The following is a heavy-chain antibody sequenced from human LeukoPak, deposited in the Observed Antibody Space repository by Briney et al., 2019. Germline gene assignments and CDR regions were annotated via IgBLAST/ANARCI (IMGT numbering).Heavy chain of an antibody. D-gene: IGHD2-21*02. CDR1: GGSISSYY. CDR2: IYYSGST. Sequence: SETLSLTCTVSGGSISSYYWSWIRQPPGKGLEWIGYIYYSGSTNYNPSLKSRVTISVDTSKNQFSLKLSSVTAADTAVYYCARFSSATAYFDYWGQGTLVTVSS. J-gene: IGHJ4*02. CDR3: ARFSSATAYFDY. V-gene: IGHV4-59*01.